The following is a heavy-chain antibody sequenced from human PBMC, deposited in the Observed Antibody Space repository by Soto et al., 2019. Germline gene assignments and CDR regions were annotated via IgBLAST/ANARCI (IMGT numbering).Heavy chain of an antibody. D-gene: IGHD5-12*01. CDR3: ARAGYSGDSTFDY. V-gene: IGHV1-69*13. CDR1: GCTFSSYS. Sequence: SVKVSCKASGCTFSSYSISWVRQAPRQGLEWMGGIIPIFGTANYAQKFQGRVTITADESTSTAYMELSSLRSEDTAVYYCARAGYSGDSTFDYWGQGTLVTVSS. J-gene: IGHJ4*02. CDR2: IIPIFGTA.